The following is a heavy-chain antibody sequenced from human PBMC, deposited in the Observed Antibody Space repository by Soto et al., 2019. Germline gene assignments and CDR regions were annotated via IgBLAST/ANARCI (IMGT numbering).Heavy chain of an antibody. D-gene: IGHD3-3*01. J-gene: IGHJ4*02. Sequence: QVQLVESGGGVVQPGRSLRLSCEASGFTFSSYGMHWVRQAPGKGLEWVAVISYDGSNKYYADSVKGRFTISRDNSKNTLYLQMNSLRAEDTAVYYCAKDHDFWSGYYDYWGQGTLVTVSS. V-gene: IGHV3-30*18. CDR3: AKDHDFWSGYYDY. CDR1: GFTFSSYG. CDR2: ISYDGSNK.